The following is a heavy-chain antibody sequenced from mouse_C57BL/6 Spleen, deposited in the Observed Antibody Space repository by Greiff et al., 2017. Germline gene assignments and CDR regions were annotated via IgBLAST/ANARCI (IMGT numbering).Heavy chain of an antibody. V-gene: IGHV1-26*01. J-gene: IGHJ4*01. CDR2: INPNNGGT. Sequence: VQLQQSGPELVKPGASVKISCKASGYTFTDYYMNWVKQSHGKSLEWIGDINPNNGGTSYNQKFKGKATLTVDKSSSTAYMELRSLTSEDSAVYYWAREGDYYGYYYAMDYWGQGTSVTVSS. CDR1: GYTFTDYY. CDR3: AREGDYYGYYYAMDY. D-gene: IGHD1-1*01.